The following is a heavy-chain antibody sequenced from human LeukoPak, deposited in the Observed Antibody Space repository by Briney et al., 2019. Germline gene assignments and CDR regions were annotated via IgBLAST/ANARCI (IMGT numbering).Heavy chain of an antibody. CDR3: AKDAHPILRFLEWPPYPHDY. V-gene: IGHV3-30*02. Sequence: GGSLRLSCAASGFTFSSYAMHWVRQAPGKGLEWVAFIRYDGSNKYYADSVKGRFTISRDNSKNTLYLQMNSLRAEDTAVYYCAKDAHPILRFLEWPPYPHDYWGQGTLVTVSS. CDR2: IRYDGSNK. J-gene: IGHJ4*02. CDR1: GFTFSSYA. D-gene: IGHD3-3*01.